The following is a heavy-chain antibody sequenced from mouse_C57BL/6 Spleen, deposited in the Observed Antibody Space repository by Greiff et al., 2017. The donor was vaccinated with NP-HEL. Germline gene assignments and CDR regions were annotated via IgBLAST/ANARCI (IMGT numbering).Heavy chain of an antibody. CDR1: GYTFTSYW. CDR2: IDPSDSYT. D-gene: IGHD1-1*01. Sequence: QVQLQQPGAELVRPGTSVKLSCKASGYTFTSYWMHWVKQRPGQGLEWIGVIDPSDSYTNYNQKFKGQATLTVDTSSSTAYMQLSSLTSEDSAVYYCARSDYGSYFDYWGQGTTLTVSS. J-gene: IGHJ2*01. CDR3: ARSDYGSYFDY. V-gene: IGHV1-59*01.